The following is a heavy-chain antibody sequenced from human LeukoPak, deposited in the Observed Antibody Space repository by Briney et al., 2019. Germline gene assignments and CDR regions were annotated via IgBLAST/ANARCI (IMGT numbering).Heavy chain of an antibody. D-gene: IGHD2-15*01. V-gene: IGHV3-21*01. CDR3: ARDLGGWVFDY. J-gene: IGHJ4*02. Sequence: GALRLSCAASGFTFSSYSMNWVRQAPGKGLEWVSSISSSSSYIYYADSVKGRFTISRDNAKNSLYLQMNSLRAEDTAVYYCARDLGGWVFDYWGQGTLVTVSS. CDR2: ISSSSSYI. CDR1: GFTFSSYS.